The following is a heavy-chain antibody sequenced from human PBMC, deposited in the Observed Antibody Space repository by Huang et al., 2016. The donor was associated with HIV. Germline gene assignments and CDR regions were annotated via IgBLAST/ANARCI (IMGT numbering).Heavy chain of an antibody. CDR3: ARDSCNWNY. J-gene: IGHJ4*02. CDR2: IDYSGST. Sequence: QVQLQESGPGLVKPSETLSLTCTVSGGSISSHYWSWIRQPQGKGLEWIGSIDYSGSTNYNPSLKGRVTISVDTSKSQFSLKLNYVTAADTAVYYCARDSCNWNYWGQGTLVTVSS. V-gene: IGHV4-59*11. D-gene: IGHD1-20*01. CDR1: GGSISSHY.